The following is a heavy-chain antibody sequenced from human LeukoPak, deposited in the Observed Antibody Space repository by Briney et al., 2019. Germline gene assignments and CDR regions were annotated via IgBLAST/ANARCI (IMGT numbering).Heavy chain of an antibody. CDR1: GLTVSSNY. CDR2: IYSGGST. J-gene: IGHJ4*02. CDR3: ARDGLVGPFSY. V-gene: IGHV3-66*01. Sequence: GGSLRLSCAASGLTVSSNYMSWVRQAPGKGLEWVSVIYSGGSTYYADSVKGRFTISRDNSKNTLYLQMNSLRVEDTAVYYCARDGLVGPFSYWGQGTLVTVSS. D-gene: IGHD1-26*01.